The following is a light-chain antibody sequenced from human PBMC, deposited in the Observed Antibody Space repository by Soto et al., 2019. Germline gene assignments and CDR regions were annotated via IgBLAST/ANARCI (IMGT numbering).Light chain of an antibody. V-gene: IGLV2-14*01. CDR3: SSQANSRV. CDR2: EVS. CDR1: NSDIGDYKY. J-gene: IGLJ3*02. Sequence: QSALTQPASVSGSPGQSITISCTGTNSDIGDYKYISWYQHHPGRAPKLILYEVSDRHSGVSNRFSGSKSGNTASLTISGLQAEGEADYYCSSQANSRVFGGGTKLTVL.